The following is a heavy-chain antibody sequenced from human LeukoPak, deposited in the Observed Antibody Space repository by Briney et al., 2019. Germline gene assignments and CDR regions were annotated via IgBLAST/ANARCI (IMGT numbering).Heavy chain of an antibody. D-gene: IGHD6-19*01. CDR3: ARDGGSGWYHDY. J-gene: IGHJ4*02. CDR2: INSGGRT. CDR1: GFTGSSNY. V-gene: IGHV3-53*01. Sequence: PGGSLRFSRAASGFTGSSNYMSWVRQAPGKGLDWASVINSGGRTYYADSVKGRFTISRDNSKNTLYLQMNSLRAEDTAVYYCARDGGSGWYHDYWGQGTLVTVSS.